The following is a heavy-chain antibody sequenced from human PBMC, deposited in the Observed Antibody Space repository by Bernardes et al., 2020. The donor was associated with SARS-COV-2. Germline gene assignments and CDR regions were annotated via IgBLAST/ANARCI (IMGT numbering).Heavy chain of an antibody. CDR1: GDSMKSADDS. Sequence: SETLSLTCTVSGDSMKSADDSWNWIRQSPGRGLEWIGHIAYSGRANYNPSLRRRVTISVHPSINQFSLELTSVTAADTAVYYCARELRSVSLEIAHYRYHGLDVWGQGTTVTVSS. J-gene: IGHJ6*02. V-gene: IGHV4-30-4*01. CDR3: ARELRSVSLEIAHYRYHGLDV. CDR2: IAYSGRA. D-gene: IGHD3-16*02.